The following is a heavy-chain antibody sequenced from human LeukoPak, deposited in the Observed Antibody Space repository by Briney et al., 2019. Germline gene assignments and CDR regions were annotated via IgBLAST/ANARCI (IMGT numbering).Heavy chain of an antibody. CDR3: ARARPDGTTKGFDY. J-gene: IGHJ4*02. CDR1: GFTFSSYG. CDR2: INHSGST. D-gene: IGHD1-1*01. Sequence: PGGSLRLSCAASGFTFSSYGMSWVRQAPGKGLEWIGEINHSGSTNYNPSLKSRVTISVDTSKNQFSLKLSSVTAADTAVYYCARARPDGTTKGFDYWGQGTLVTVSS. V-gene: IGHV4-34*01.